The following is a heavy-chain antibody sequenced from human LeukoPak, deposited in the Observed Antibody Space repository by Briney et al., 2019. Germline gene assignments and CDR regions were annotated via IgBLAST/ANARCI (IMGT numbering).Heavy chain of an antibody. V-gene: IGHV1-18*01. CDR2: ISANNNNT. J-gene: IGHJ4*02. CDR3: ARALYHTFDY. Sequence: GASVKVSCMASGYSFTTYGISWVRQAPGQGLEWMGWISANNNNTDNVQKLQGRVTMTTDTSTSTAYMELRSLRSDDTAVYYCARALYHTFDYWGQGTLVTVSS. D-gene: IGHD2-2*01. CDR1: GYSFTTYG.